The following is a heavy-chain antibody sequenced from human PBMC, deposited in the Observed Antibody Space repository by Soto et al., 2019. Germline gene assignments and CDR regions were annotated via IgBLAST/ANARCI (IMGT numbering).Heavy chain of an antibody. V-gene: IGHV1-2*04. D-gene: IGHD6-13*01. Sequence: ASVKVSCKASGYPFTGYYIHWVRQAPGQGLEWMGWINPNSGGTNYAQKFQGWVTMTRDTSISTAYMELSRLRSDDTAVYYCARALPIAAAGMSGFDYWGQGTLVTVSS. CDR1: GYPFTGYY. CDR2: INPNSGGT. CDR3: ARALPIAAAGMSGFDY. J-gene: IGHJ4*02.